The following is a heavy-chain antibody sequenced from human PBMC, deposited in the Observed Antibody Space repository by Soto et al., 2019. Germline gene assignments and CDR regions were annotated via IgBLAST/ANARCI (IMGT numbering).Heavy chain of an antibody. D-gene: IGHD5-18*01. Sequence: LILSCAASGFIFSSYWMHWVRQAPGKGLVWVSRINSDGASTSYADSVKGRFTISRDNAKNTLYLQMNSLRAEDTAVYYCAKDTAMVYYYYYMDVWGKGTTVTVSS. CDR1: GFIFSSYW. CDR2: INSDGAST. V-gene: IGHV3-74*01. J-gene: IGHJ6*03. CDR3: AKDTAMVYYYYYMDV.